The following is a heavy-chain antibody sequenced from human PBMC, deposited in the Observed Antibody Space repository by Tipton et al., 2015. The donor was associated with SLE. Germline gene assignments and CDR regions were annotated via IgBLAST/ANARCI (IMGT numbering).Heavy chain of an antibody. CDR3: ARGLGVVVAVAFDI. J-gene: IGHJ3*02. CDR2: IYHSGST. D-gene: IGHD2-15*01. Sequence: LRLSCAVYGGSFSGYYWSWIRQPPGKGLEWIGYIYHSGSTYYNPSLKSRVTISVDTSKNQFSLKLSSVTAADTAVYYCARGLGVVVAVAFDIWGQGTMVTVSS. CDR1: GGSFSGYY. V-gene: IGHV4-34*01.